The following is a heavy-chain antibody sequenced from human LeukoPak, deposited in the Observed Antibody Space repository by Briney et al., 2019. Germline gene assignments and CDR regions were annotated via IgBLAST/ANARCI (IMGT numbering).Heavy chain of an antibody. CDR3: ATVSSSGWFFDC. V-gene: IGHV4-4*07. J-gene: IGHJ4*02. CDR2: ISPTGST. CDR1: GGSISSYS. Sequence: SESLSLTCTVSGGSISSYSWTWIRQPAGKGLEWIGHISPTGSTNYNPSLKSRVTMSLDTSKNQFSLNLSSVTAADTAVYYCATVSSSGWFFDCWGQGTLVTVSS. D-gene: IGHD6-19*01.